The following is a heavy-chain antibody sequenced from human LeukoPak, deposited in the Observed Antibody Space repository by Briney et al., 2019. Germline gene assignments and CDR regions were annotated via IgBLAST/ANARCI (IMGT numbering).Heavy chain of an antibody. CDR3: ARQRVGCSGGSCYSFALDY. Sequence: SETLSLTCTVSGGCISSYYWSWIRQPAGKGLEWIGRIFTSESPTYNPSLKSRVTMSLDTSKNQFSLKLSSVTAADTAVYYCARQRVGCSGGSCYSFALDYWGQGTLVTVSS. D-gene: IGHD2-15*01. CDR2: IFTSESP. CDR1: GGCISSYY. V-gene: IGHV4-4*07. J-gene: IGHJ4*02.